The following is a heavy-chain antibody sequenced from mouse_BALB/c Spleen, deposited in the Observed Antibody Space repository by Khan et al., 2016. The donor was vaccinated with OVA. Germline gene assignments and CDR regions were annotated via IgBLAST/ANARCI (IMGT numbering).Heavy chain of an antibody. CDR1: GFSLANYG. J-gene: IGHJ4*01. CDR3: ARQPYYHYYIMDN. V-gene: IGHV2-6-1*01. CDR2: IWSDGTT. Sequence: QVQLKQSGPGLVAPSQSLSITCTISGFSLANYGVHWVRQPPGKGLEWLVVIWSDGTTTYNSALKSRLSISRDNSKSQVFLKMNSLQTDDTAMYYCARQPYYHYYIMDNCGQGTSVTVSS. D-gene: IGHD2-10*01.